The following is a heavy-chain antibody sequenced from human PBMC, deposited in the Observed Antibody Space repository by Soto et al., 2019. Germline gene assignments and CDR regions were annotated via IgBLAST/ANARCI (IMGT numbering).Heavy chain of an antibody. J-gene: IGHJ4*02. V-gene: IGHV4-4*07. D-gene: IGHD3-16*01. CDR2: IYTVGST. Sequence: SETLSLTCTVSGGSLNNYYWSWIRQPAGKGLEWIGRIYTVGSTNYNPSLKSRVTMSLDTSKNQFSLRLTSVTAADTAVYYCARSPLTHSYAQFDSWGQGRLVTVSS. CDR3: ARSPLTHSYAQFDS. CDR1: GGSLNNYY.